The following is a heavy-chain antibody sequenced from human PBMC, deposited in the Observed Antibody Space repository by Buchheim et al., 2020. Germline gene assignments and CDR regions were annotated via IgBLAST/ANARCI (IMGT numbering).Heavy chain of an antibody. CDR3: ARGPDRCKVRENYYYEMDI. V-gene: IGHV1-69*04. D-gene: IGHD3-22*01. Sequence: QVQLVQSGAEVKKPGSSVKVSCKASGGAFGSYGISWVRQAPGQGLEWMGRIIPILGIPSYAQKFQGRVTITADKSTSISYMELSSLTSEDTAVYYCARGPDRCKVRENYYYEMDIWGQGTT. CDR1: GGAFGSYG. J-gene: IGHJ6*02. CDR2: IIPILGIP.